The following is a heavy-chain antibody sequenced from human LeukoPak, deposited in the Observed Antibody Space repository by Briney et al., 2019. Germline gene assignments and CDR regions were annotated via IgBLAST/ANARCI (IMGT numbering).Heavy chain of an antibody. Sequence: SETLSLTCAVYGGSFSGYYWSWIRQPPGKGLEWIGEINHSGSTDYNPSLKSRVTISVDTSKNQFSLKLSSVTAADTAVYYCASRRLRFLEWHAYYFDYWGQGTLVTVSS. CDR1: GGSFSGYY. CDR2: INHSGST. V-gene: IGHV4-34*01. CDR3: ASRRLRFLEWHAYYFDY. J-gene: IGHJ4*02. D-gene: IGHD3-3*01.